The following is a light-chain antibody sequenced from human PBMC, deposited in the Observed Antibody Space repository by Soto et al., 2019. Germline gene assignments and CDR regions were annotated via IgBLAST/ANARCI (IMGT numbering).Light chain of an antibody. CDR2: NDD. V-gene: IGLV1-44*01. CDR1: ISNIGKDT. J-gene: IGLJ3*02. Sequence: QCVLTQPPSVCGTPGLRVNISCSGGISNIGKDTVNWYQQLAGTAPKLLMFNDDKRPSGVPDRFSGSRSGTSASLAISGLQSDDEAVYFCSTWDDSLNGWVFGGGTKLTVL. CDR3: STWDDSLNGWV.